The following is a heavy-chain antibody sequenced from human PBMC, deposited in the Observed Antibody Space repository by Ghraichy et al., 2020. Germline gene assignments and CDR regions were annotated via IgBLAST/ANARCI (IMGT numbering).Heavy chain of an antibody. D-gene: IGHD6-19*01. CDR2: IGGSGGKT. J-gene: IGHJ4*02. CDR3: AKSAIPVAGTGAFDY. Sequence: GGSLRLSTPESAFTFSSYAMSWVRQAPGKRLESISTIGGSGGKTYYADSVEGRFTISRDNSENTLYLQMNSLRAEDTAVYYCAKSAIPVAGTGAFDYWGQGTLVTVSS. CDR1: AFTFSSYA. V-gene: IGHV3-23*01.